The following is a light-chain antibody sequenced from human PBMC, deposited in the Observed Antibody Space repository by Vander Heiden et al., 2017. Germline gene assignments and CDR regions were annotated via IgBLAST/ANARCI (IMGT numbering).Light chain of an antibody. V-gene: IGLV3-10*01. Sequence: SSELTPPPPLPVLPGQTARSTSSGDAFPKIYSFWYQQKSGQAPVPVLYEDNKRPSGIPERFSGSSSGTMASLTISGAQAEDEADYYCYSTDSGGYQRVFGGGTKLTVL. J-gene: IGLJ3*02. CDR2: EDN. CDR1: AFPKIY. CDR3: YSTDSGGYQRV.